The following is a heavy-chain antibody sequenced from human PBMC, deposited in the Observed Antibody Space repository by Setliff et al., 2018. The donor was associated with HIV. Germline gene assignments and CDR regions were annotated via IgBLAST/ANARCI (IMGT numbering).Heavy chain of an antibody. J-gene: IGHJ4*02. CDR2: IYYGGST. D-gene: IGHD1-26*01. CDR3: ARRAAATTNFDY. Sequence: TSETLSLTCTVYGASISNSNSYWGWIRQPPGKRLEWLGSIYYGGSTSYNPSLSSRLTISVDTSKNQFSLKVTSVTAADTAVYYCARRAAATTNFDYWGQGTLVTVSS. V-gene: IGHV4-39*01. CDR1: GASISNSNSY.